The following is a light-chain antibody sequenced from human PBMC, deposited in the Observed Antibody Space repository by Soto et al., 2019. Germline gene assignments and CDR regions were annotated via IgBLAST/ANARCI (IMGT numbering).Light chain of an antibody. CDR2: AAS. Sequence: DIQMTQSPSTLSASVGDRVTITCRASQGISNYLAWFQQKLGKIPNLLIYAASTLQSGVPSLFSGSGSVTNFTLTISSLHPADVATYYCQNYNSAPRTFGQGTKLEI. CDR1: QGISNY. CDR3: QNYNSAPRT. J-gene: IGKJ2*01. V-gene: IGKV1-27*01.